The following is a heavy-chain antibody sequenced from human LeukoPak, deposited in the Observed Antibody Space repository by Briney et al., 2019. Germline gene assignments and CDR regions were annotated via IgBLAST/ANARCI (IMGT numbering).Heavy chain of an antibody. J-gene: IGHJ1*01. D-gene: IGHD2-21*02. CDR3: ARRGWGDSAECFQH. V-gene: IGHV5-10-1*01. Sequence: PGASLKISCKGSGYSFTSYWISWVRQMPGEGLEWMERIDPSDSYTNHSPSFQGHVTIPADKSISTAYLQWSSLKASDTAMYYCARRGWGDSAECFQHWGQGTLVTVSS. CDR2: IDPSDSYT. CDR1: GYSFTSYW.